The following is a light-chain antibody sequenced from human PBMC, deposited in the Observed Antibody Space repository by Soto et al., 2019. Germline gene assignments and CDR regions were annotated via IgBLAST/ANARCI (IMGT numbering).Light chain of an antibody. Sequence: DIQMTQSPSSLSASVGDRVTITYRASQGISNHLAWYQQKPGKVPKLLIYGASTLQSGVPSRFSGSGSGTEFTLTISSLQPEDVATYYCQKYDTAPPITFGPGTKVDIK. CDR3: QKYDTAPPIT. J-gene: IGKJ3*01. V-gene: IGKV1-27*01. CDR2: GAS. CDR1: QGISNH.